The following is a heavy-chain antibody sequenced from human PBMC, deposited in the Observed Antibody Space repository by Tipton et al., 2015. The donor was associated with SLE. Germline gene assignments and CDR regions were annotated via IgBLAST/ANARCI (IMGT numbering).Heavy chain of an antibody. D-gene: IGHD4-17*01. CDR2: INHSGST. CDR3: ARWGCGGDYWCYFDY. Sequence: TLSLTCTVSGGSISSYYWSWIRQPPGKGLEWIGEINHSGSTNYNPSLKSRVTISVDTSKNQFSLKLSSVTAADTAVYYCARWGCGGDYWCYFDYWGQGTLVTVSS. CDR1: GGSISSYY. V-gene: IGHV4-34*01. J-gene: IGHJ4*02.